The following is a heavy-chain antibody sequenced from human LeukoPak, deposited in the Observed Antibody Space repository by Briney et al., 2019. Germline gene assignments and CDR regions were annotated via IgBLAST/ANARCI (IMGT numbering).Heavy chain of an antibody. D-gene: IGHD1-14*01. CDR1: GGTISSYY. J-gene: IGHJ4*02. Sequence: SETLSLTCTVSGGTISSYYWSWIRQPPGKGLEWIGYIYYSGSTNYNPSLKSRVTISVDTSKNQFSLKLNSVTAADTAVYYCAGGTTFWYGKYDYWGQGTLVTVSS. V-gene: IGHV4-59*01. CDR2: IYYSGST. CDR3: AGGTTFWYGKYDY.